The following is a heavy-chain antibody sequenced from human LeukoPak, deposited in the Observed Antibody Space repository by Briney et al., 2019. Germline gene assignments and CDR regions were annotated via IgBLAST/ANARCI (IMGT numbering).Heavy chain of an antibody. V-gene: IGHV3-74*01. D-gene: IGHD6-19*01. J-gene: IGHJ4*02. CDR3: VKTRGIAVAGPDR. Sequence: GGSLRLSCAASGFTFSSYWMHWVRQAPGKGLVWVSRINSDGSSTSYADSVKGRFTISRDNAKNTLYLQMNSLRAEDRAVYYCVKTRGIAVAGPDRWGQGTLVTVSS. CDR2: INSDGSST. CDR1: GFTFSSYW.